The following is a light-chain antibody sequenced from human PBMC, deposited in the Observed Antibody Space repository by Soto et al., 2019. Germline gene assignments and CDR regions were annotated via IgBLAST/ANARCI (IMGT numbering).Light chain of an antibody. J-gene: IGLJ3*02. CDR2: DVT. CDR1: SSDVGGYNY. V-gene: IGLV2-14*01. CDR3: NSYTSSGTWV. Sequence: QSALTQPASVSGSPGQSITISCTGASSDVGGYNYVSWFQQHPGRVPKLMIYDVTNRPSGVSDRFSGSKSGNTASLTISGLQAEDEADYYCNSYTSSGTWVFGGGTKLTV.